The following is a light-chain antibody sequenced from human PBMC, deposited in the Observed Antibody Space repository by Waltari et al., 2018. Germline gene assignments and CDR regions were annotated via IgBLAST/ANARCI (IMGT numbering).Light chain of an antibody. J-gene: IGLJ2*01. V-gene: IGLV2-11*01. CDR1: NSDVAGYKY. Sequence: QSALTQPRSVSGSPGQSVTIACTGTNSDVAGYKYVSWYQHHPGKAPKLMIYDVGKRPSGVPDRFSGSKSGNTASLTISGLQAEDEGDYYCCSYAGSYTTSVVFGGGTRLTDL. CDR2: DVG. CDR3: CSYAGSYTTSVV.